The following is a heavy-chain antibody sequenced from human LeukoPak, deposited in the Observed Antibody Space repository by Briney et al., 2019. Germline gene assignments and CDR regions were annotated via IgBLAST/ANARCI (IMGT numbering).Heavy chain of an antibody. CDR2: INPNSGGT. CDR1: GYTFTSYY. CDR3: ASNLIPKYSSGWTTFDY. D-gene: IGHD6-19*01. V-gene: IGHV1-2*02. Sequence: GASVKVSCRASGYTFTSYYMHWVRQAPGQGLERMGWINPNSGGTNYAQKFQGRVTMTRDTSISTAYMELSRLRSDDTAVYYCASNLIPKYSSGWTTFDYWGQGTLVTVSS. J-gene: IGHJ4*02.